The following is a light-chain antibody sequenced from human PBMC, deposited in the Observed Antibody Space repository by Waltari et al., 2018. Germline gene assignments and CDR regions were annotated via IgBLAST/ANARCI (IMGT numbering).Light chain of an antibody. CDR2: DVS. Sequence: QSALTQPASMSGSPGQSITISCTGTSSDVGGYNYVSWYQHHPGKAPNLMIYDVSKRPSGVSNRFSGSKSGSTASLTISGLQAEDEADYYCSSYASSSTYNYVFGTGTKVTVL. J-gene: IGLJ1*01. CDR3: SSYASSSTYNYV. V-gene: IGLV2-14*03. CDR1: SSDVGGYNY.